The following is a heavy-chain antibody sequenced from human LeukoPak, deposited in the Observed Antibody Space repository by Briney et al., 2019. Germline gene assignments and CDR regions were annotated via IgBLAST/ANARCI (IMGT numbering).Heavy chain of an antibody. CDR2: ISSSSRYI. Sequence: SGGSLRLSCAAYVFTFSSYSMNWVPRAPGKGLEWVPSISSSSRYIYYADSVKGRFTISRDNAKNSLYLQMNSLRAEDTAVYSCARVFYYYDSSGYTFLLDYWGPGTLVTVSS. CDR3: ARVFYYYDSSGYTFLLDY. J-gene: IGHJ4*02. CDR1: VFTFSSYS. D-gene: IGHD3-22*01. V-gene: IGHV3-21*01.